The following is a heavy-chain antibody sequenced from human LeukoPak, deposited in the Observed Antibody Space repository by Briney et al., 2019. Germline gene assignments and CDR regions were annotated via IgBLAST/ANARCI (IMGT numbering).Heavy chain of an antibody. CDR1: GGSISSGSYY. Sequence: SETLSLTCTVSGGSISSGSYYWSWIRQPAGKGLEWIGEINHSGSTNYNPSLKSRVTISVDTSKNQFSLKLSSVTAADTAVYYCARVPNYDFWSGYRPTYYYYMDVWGKGTTVTVSS. CDR3: ARVPNYDFWSGYRPTYYYYMDV. J-gene: IGHJ6*03. CDR2: INHSGST. D-gene: IGHD3-3*01. V-gene: IGHV4-61*10.